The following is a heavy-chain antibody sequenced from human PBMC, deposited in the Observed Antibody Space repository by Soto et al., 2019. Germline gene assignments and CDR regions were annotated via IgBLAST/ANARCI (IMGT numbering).Heavy chain of an antibody. CDR2: ISGSGGST. J-gene: IGHJ3*02. D-gene: IGHD1-26*01. CDR1: GFTFSSYA. V-gene: IGHV3-23*01. Sequence: HPGGSLRLSCAASGFTFSSYAMSWVRQAPGKGLEWVSAISGSGGSTYYADSVKGRFTISRDNSKNTLYLQMNSLRAEDTAVYYCAKSAHYSGSYEGNGAFDIWGQGTMVTVSS. CDR3: AKSAHYSGSYEGNGAFDI.